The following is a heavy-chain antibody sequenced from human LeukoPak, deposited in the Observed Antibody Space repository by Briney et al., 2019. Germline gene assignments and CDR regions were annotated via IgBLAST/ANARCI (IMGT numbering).Heavy chain of an antibody. CDR2: ISYDGSSK. J-gene: IGHJ2*01. Sequence: GGSPRLSCAASGFTFSSYAMHWVRQAPGKGLEWVAVISYDGSSKYYADSVKGRFTISRDNSKNTLYLQMNSLRAEDTAVYYCARDVFCSGGIGYWGRGTLVTVS. D-gene: IGHD3-10*02. CDR3: ARDVFCSGGIGY. CDR1: GFTFSSYA. V-gene: IGHV3-30-3*01.